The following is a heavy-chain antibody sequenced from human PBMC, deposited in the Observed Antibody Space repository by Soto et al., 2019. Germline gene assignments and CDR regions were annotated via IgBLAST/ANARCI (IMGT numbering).Heavy chain of an antibody. V-gene: IGHV4-31*11. J-gene: IGHJ4*02. D-gene: IGHD3-16*01. Sequence: HVQLQESCPGLVKPPQTLSLTCAVSGCSISSGGYYWRWIRQHPWKGLEWIGSISYSGSTYYNPPLKSRVTISVDPSKNQFSLKLSSVTAADTAVYYCARGVLHWGQGTLVTVSS. CDR2: ISYSGST. CDR1: GCSISSGGYY. CDR3: ARGVLH.